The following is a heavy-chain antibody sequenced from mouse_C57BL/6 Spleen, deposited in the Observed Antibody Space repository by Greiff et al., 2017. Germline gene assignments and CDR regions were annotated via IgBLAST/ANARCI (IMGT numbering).Heavy chain of an antibody. CDR2: INPSTGGT. CDR3: ASPRYFDV. V-gene: IGHV1-42*01. CDR1: GYSFTGYY. J-gene: IGHJ1*03. Sequence: VHVKQSGPELVKPGASVKISCKASGYSFTGYYMNWVKQSPEKSLEWIGEINPSTGGTTYNQKFKAKATLTVDKSSSTAYMQLKSLTSEDSAVYYCASPRYFDVWGTGTTVTVSS.